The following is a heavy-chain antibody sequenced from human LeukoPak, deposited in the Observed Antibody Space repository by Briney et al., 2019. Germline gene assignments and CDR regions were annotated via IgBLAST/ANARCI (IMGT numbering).Heavy chain of an antibody. J-gene: IGHJ4*02. CDR3: ATAPRGFYGSGSSFDY. V-gene: IGHV1-24*01. Sequence: ASVKVSCKVSGYTLTELSMHWVRQAPGKGLEWMGGFDPEDGETIYAQKSQGRVTMTEDTSTDTAYIELSSLRSEDTAVYYCATAPRGFYGSGSSFDYWGQGTLVTVSS. CDR1: GYTLTELS. CDR2: FDPEDGET. D-gene: IGHD3-10*01.